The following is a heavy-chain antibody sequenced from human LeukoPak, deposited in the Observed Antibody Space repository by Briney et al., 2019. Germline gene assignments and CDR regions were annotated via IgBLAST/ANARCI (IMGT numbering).Heavy chain of an antibody. J-gene: IGHJ6*03. CDR2: ISSSSSYI. V-gene: IGHV3-21*04. D-gene: IGHD2-15*01. CDR1: GFTFSSYS. Sequence: GGSLRLSCAASGFTFSSYSMNWVRQAPGKGLEWVSSISSSSSYIYYADSVKGRFTNSRDNAKNSLYLQMNSLRAEDTAVYYCARVLRYCSGGSCYSGGLGYMDVWGKGTTVTISS. CDR3: ARVLRYCSGGSCYSGGLGYMDV.